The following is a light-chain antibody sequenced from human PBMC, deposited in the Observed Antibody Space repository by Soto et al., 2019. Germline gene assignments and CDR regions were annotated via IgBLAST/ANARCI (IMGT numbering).Light chain of an antibody. CDR3: CSYAGTNYV. Sequence: QSVLTQPASVSGSPGQSITISCTGTSSDVGSYNLVSWYQQHPGKAPKLMIYEGSKRPSGVSNRFSGSKSGNTASLTISWLQAEDEADYYCCSYAGTNYVFGTGTKVTVL. V-gene: IGLV2-23*01. CDR2: EGS. J-gene: IGLJ1*01. CDR1: SSDVGSYNL.